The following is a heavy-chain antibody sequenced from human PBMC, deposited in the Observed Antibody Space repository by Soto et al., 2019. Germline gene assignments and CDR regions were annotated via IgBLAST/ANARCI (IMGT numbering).Heavy chain of an antibody. Sequence: GGSLRLSCGASGFTFSSYGIHWGRQAPGKGLEWVAVIWYDGSNKYYADSVKGRFTISRDNSKNTLYLQMNSLRAEDTAVYYCARDGATVTTIVYYFDYWGQGTLVTVPS. CDR3: ARDGATVTTIVYYFDY. D-gene: IGHD4-17*01. V-gene: IGHV3-33*01. CDR1: GFTFSSYG. CDR2: IWYDGSNK. J-gene: IGHJ4*02.